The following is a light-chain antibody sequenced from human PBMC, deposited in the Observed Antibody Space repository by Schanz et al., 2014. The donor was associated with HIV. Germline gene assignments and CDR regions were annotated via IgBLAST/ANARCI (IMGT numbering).Light chain of an antibody. J-gene: IGLJ2*01. CDR1: SSNIGSHP. V-gene: IGLV1-44*01. Sequence: QSVLTQPPSASGTPGQRVTISCSGSSSNIGSHPVNWYQQLPGTAPKLLIYTNNQRPSGVPDRFSGSKSGTSASLAISGLQAEDEADYYCQSYDSSLRASVFGGGTKLTVL. CDR2: TNN. CDR3: QSYDSSLRASV.